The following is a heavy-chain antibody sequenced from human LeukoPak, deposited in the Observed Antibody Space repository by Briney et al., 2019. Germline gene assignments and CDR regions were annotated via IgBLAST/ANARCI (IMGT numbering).Heavy chain of an antibody. CDR1: GYTFTGYF. CDR2: INPDSGGT. J-gene: IGHJ4*02. V-gene: IGHV1-2*02. CDR3: ARGGVNRYCSGGSCPEKFDY. Sequence: ASVKVSCKASGYTFTGYFIHWVRQAPGQGLEWMGWINPDSGGTNYAQKFQGRVTMTRDTSISTAYMELSRLRSDDTAVYYCARGGVNRYCSGGSCPEKFDYWGQGTLVTVSS. D-gene: IGHD2-15*01.